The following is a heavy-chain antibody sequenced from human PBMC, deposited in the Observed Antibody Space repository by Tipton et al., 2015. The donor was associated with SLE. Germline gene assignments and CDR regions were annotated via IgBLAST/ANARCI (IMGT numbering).Heavy chain of an antibody. J-gene: IGHJ4*02. D-gene: IGHD5-24*01. CDR2: INHSGST. V-gene: IGHV4-34*01. CDR1: GGSFSGYY. CDR3: ASRGAYRVFAY. Sequence: LRLSCTVYGGSFSGYYWTWIRQPPGKGLEWIGEINHSGSTNYNPSLKSRVTISVDTSKNQFSLKLSSVTAVDTAVYYCASRGAYRVFAYWGQGTLVTVSS.